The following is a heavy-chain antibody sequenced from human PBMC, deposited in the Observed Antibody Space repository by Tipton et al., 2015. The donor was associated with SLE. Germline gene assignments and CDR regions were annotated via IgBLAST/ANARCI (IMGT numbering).Heavy chain of an antibody. CDR2: IYYSGST. Sequence: TLSLTCTVSGYSISSGSYWGWIRQPPGKGLEWIGYIYYSGSTNYNPSLKSRVTISVDTSKTQFSLKLTSVTAADTAVYYCARTMTRPLMWYDPWGQGTLVTVS. CDR3: ARTMTRPLMWYDP. D-gene: IGHD5-24*01. J-gene: IGHJ5*02. CDR1: GYSISSGSY. V-gene: IGHV4-61*01.